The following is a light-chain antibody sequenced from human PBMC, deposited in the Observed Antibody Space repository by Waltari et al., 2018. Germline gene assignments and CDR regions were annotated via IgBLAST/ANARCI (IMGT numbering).Light chain of an antibody. V-gene: IGLV3-21*04. CDR2: FVS. CDR1: DIGSQS. CDR3: QVWDGTSDQPV. Sequence: SYVLTQPHSVSVAPGKTARITCGGNDIGSQSVHWYEQKPGQAPVMVIFFVSDRPSGISELFSGSKSGNTATLTISRVEAGDEADYFCQVWDGTSDQPVFGGGTKLTVL. J-gene: IGLJ2*01.